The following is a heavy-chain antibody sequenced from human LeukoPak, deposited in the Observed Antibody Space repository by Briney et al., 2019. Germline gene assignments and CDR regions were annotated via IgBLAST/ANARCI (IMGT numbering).Heavy chain of an antibody. CDR2: ISSTGSTI. Sequence: PGGSLRLSCAASGFTFSSCEMNWVRQAPGKGLEWVSYISSTGSTIYYADSVKGRFTISRDNAKNSLFLQMNSLRAEDTAVYSCASLGPSGYYYPWGQGTLVTVSS. D-gene: IGHD3-22*01. V-gene: IGHV3-48*03. J-gene: IGHJ5*02. CDR3: ASLGPSGYYYP. CDR1: GFTFSSCE.